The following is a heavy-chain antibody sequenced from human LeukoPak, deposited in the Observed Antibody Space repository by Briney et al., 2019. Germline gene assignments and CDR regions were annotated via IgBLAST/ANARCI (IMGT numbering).Heavy chain of an antibody. J-gene: IGHJ3*02. CDR1: GFTFSSYA. Sequence: PGGSLRLSCAASGFTFSSYAMSWVRQAPGKGLEWVSSISGSGGSTYYSDSVKGRFTISRDNSKNTLYLQLNSLRAGDTAVYYCAKDRSSGWYDAFDIWGQGTMVIVSS. CDR3: AKDRSSGWYDAFDI. V-gene: IGHV3-23*01. CDR2: ISGSGGST. D-gene: IGHD6-19*01.